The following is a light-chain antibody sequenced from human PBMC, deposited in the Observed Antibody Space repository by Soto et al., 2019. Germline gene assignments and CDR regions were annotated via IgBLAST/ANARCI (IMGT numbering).Light chain of an antibody. J-gene: IGLJ1*01. CDR3: TLYTTASTYV. Sequence: QSVLAQPASVSGSPGQSITISCTGTSSDVGGYDYVSWYQQHPGKVPKFLIYEVTNRPSGVSHRFSGSKSGNTASLTISGLQAEDEADYYCTLYTTASTYVFGTGTKVTVL. CDR2: EVT. CDR1: SSDVGGYDY. V-gene: IGLV2-14*01.